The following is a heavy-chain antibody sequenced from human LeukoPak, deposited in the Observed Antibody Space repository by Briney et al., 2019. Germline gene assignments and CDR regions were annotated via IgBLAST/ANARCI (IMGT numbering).Heavy chain of an antibody. J-gene: IGHJ6*02. D-gene: IGHD2-21*01. CDR2: ISFDVAEN. CDR1: GFNSNGDS. V-gene: IGHV3-30*01. CDR3: VNTVVIGHYYYYGMDV. Sequence: GGSPRLSCAASGFNSNGDSMHWVRQAPGEGLGRVALISFDVAENHYADSVKGRFTISRDDSKNTLYLRLNSQRVQDTAGYYCVNTVVIGHYYYYGMDVWGQGTTVTVSS.